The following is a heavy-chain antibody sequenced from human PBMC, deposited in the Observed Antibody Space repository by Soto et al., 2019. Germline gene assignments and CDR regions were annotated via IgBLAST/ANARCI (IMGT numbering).Heavy chain of an antibody. V-gene: IGHV6-1*01. CDR2: TYYRSKWDN. CDR3: AGGLWCCLLPEQREPYYSTYRAV. J-gene: IGHJ6*03. Sequence: SPTPSLTCAISGDSVSSNSAAWNWTRQSPSRGLEWLGRTYYRSKWDNDYAVSVKSRKTINPDTSQKQFSLPLNSVTSEDTAGVYCAGGLWCCLLPEQREPYYSTYRAVGDKGPTVTASS. CDR1: GDSVSSNSAA. D-gene: IGHD2-21*01.